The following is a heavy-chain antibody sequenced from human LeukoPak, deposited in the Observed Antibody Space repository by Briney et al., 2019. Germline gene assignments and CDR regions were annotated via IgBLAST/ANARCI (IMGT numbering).Heavy chain of an antibody. D-gene: IGHD6-19*01. CDR2: INPNSGGT. J-gene: IGHJ4*02. V-gene: IGHV1-2*06. CDR3: ARDGGSSGNPRD. CDR1: GYTFTGYY. Sequence: ASEKVSCKASGYTFTGYYIHWVRQAPGQGLEWMGRINPNSGGTNYAQKFQGRVTMTRDTSISTAYMELSRLRSDDTAVYYCARDGGSSGNPRDWGQGTLVTVSS.